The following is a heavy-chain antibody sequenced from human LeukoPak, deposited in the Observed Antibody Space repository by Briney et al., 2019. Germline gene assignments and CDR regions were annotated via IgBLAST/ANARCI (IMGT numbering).Heavy chain of an antibody. CDR3: ARGPPTDIVVVPAAMV. CDR1: GFTFSSYS. CDR2: ISSSSSYI. V-gene: IGHV3-21*01. J-gene: IGHJ4*02. Sequence: GGSLRLSCAASGFTFSSYSMNWVRQAPGKGLEWVSSISSSSSYIYYADSVKGRFTISRGNAKNSLYLQMNSLRAEDTAVYYCARGPPTDIVVVPAAMVWGQGTLVTVSS. D-gene: IGHD2-2*01.